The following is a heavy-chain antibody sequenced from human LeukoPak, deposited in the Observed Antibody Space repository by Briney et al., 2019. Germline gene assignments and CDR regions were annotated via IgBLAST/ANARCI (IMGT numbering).Heavy chain of an antibody. V-gene: IGHV3-20*04. CDR1: GFTFDDYG. CDR2: INWNGGST. J-gene: IGHJ4*02. D-gene: IGHD2-8*01. Sequence: PGGSLRLSCAASGFTFDDYGMSWVRQAPGKGLEWVSGINWNGGSTGYADSVKGRFTISRDNAKNSLYLQMNSLRAEDTALYYCAREYRPDIVLMVYATIRNFPDYWGQGTLVTVSS. CDR3: AREYRPDIVLMVYATIRNFPDY.